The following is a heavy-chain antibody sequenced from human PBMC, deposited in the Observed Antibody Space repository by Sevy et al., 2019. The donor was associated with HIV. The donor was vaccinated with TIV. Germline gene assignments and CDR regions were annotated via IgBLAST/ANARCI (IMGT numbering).Heavy chain of an antibody. CDR2: ISYDGSNK. V-gene: IGHV3-30*04. Sequence: GGSLRLSCAASGLTFSSYAMHWVRQAPGKGLEWVAVISYDGSNKYYADSVKGRFTISRDNSKNTLYLQMNSLRAEDTAVHYCASLAVAAGIDYWGQGTLVTVSS. D-gene: IGHD6-19*01. CDR3: ASLAVAAGIDY. CDR1: GLTFSSYA. J-gene: IGHJ4*02.